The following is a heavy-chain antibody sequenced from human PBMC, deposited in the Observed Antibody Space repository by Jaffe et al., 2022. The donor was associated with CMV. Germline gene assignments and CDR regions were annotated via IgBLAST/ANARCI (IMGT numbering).Heavy chain of an antibody. J-gene: IGHJ4*02. D-gene: IGHD2-8*01. Sequence: QLQLQESGPGLVKPSETLSLTCTVSGGSISSSSYYWGWIRQPPGKGLEWIGSIYYSGSTYYNPSLKSRVTISVDTSKNQFSLKLSSVTAADTAVYYCARHLPLEDIVLMVYWSPFDYWGQGTLVTVSS. CDR1: GGSISSSSYY. V-gene: IGHV4-39*01. CDR2: IYYSGST. CDR3: ARHLPLEDIVLMVYWSPFDY.